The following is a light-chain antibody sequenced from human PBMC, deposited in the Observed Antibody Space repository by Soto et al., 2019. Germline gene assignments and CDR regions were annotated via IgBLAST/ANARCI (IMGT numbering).Light chain of an antibody. V-gene: IGLV1-51*01. CDR2: DNN. CDR3: GTWDSGLSVVL. Sequence: QSALTQPPSVSAAPGQKVTISCSGSSSNIGNNYVSWYQQLPGTAPKLLIYDNNKRPSGIPDRFSGSKSGSSATLGITGLQTGDEADYYCGTWDSGLSVVLFGGGTKVTV. CDR1: SSNIGNNY. J-gene: IGLJ3*02.